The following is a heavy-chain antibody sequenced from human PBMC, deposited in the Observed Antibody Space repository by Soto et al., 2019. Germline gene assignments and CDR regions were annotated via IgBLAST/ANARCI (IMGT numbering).Heavy chain of an antibody. V-gene: IGHV3-30-3*01. Sequence: GGSLRLSCAASGFTFGSYAMHWVRQAPGKGLEWVAVMSYDGSNKYYADSVKGRFTISRDNFNNTLYLQMNSLRPEDTAVYYCARDPDTSGYYVFDYWGQGTLVTVCS. J-gene: IGHJ4*02. CDR2: MSYDGSNK. CDR1: GFTFGSYA. D-gene: IGHD3-22*01. CDR3: ARDPDTSGYYVFDY.